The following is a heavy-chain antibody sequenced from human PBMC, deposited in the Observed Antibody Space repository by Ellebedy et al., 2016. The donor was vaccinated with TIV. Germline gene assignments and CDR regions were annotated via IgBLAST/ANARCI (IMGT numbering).Heavy chain of an antibody. CDR2: IIPILGIA. D-gene: IGHD3-3*01. Sequence: ASVKVSCKASGGTFSSYAISWVRQAPGQGLEWMGRIIPILGIANYAQKFQGRVTITADKSASTAYMELSSLRSEDTAVYYCARGIPDDFGVVRLIDYWGQGTLVTVSS. CDR3: ARGIPDDFGVVRLIDY. CDR1: GGTFSSYA. V-gene: IGHV1-69*04. J-gene: IGHJ4*02.